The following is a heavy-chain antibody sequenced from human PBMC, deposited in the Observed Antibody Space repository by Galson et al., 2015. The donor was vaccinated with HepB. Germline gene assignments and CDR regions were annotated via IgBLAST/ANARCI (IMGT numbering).Heavy chain of an antibody. CDR1: GFTFSSYS. Sequence: SLRLSCAASGFTFSSYSMNWVRQAPGKGLEWVSYISSSSSTIYYADSVKGRFTISRDNAKNSLHLQMNSLRDEDTAVYYCARDRVLLWFGELSPDGFDPWGQGTLVTVSS. V-gene: IGHV3-48*02. D-gene: IGHD3-10*01. CDR3: ARDRVLLWFGELSPDGFDP. J-gene: IGHJ5*02. CDR2: ISSSSSTI.